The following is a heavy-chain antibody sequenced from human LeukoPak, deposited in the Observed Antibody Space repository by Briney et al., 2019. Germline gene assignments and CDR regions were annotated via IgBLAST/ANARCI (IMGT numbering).Heavy chain of an antibody. Sequence: GGSLRLSCAASGLTFSYYSMDWVRQAPGKGLEWVSSIISSGDYIYYADSVKGRFTISRDNAKNSLYLQMNSLRAEDTAVYYCAREGIIYDSSAYFYFDYWGQGTPVTASS. J-gene: IGHJ4*02. CDR1: GLTFSYYS. CDR3: AREGIIYDSSAYFYFDY. CDR2: IISSGDYI. D-gene: IGHD3-22*01. V-gene: IGHV3-21*01.